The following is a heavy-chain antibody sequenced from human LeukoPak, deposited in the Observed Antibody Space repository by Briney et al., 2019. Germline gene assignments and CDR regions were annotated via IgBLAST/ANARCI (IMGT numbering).Heavy chain of an antibody. J-gene: IGHJ4*02. CDR2: IYSSGST. CDR3: ARDRGPRTGFMVREAYDY. CDR1: GFNVSNNY. Sequence: GGSLGLSCAASGFNVSNNYMTWVRQAPGKGLEWVSLIYSSGSTYYADSVKGRFTISRDNSKNTLYLQMSSLRAEDTAVYYCARDRGPRTGFMVREAYDYWGQGTLVTVSS. D-gene: IGHD3-10*01. V-gene: IGHV3-53*01.